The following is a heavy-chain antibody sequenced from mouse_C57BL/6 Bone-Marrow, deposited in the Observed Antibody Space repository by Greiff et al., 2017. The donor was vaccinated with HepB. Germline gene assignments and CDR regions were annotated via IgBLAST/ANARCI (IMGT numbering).Heavy chain of an antibody. V-gene: IGHV1-15*01. Sequence: QVQLQQSGAELVRPGASVTLSCKASGYTFTDYEMHWVKQTPVHGLEWIGAIDPETGGTAYNQKFKGKAILTADKSSSTAYMELRSLTSEDSAVYYCTRYHYGSSYVAYWGQGTLVTVSA. D-gene: IGHD1-1*01. CDR1: GYTFTDYE. J-gene: IGHJ3*01. CDR2: IDPETGGT. CDR3: TRYHYGSSYVAY.